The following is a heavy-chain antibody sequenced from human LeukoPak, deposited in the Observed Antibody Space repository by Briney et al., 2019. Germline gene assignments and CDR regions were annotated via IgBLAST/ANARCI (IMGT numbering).Heavy chain of an antibody. CDR2: IKEDGSVK. Sequence: GGSLRLSCAASRFTFRTSWMSWVRQAPGKGLEWLANIKEDGSVKNYVDSVTGRFTISRDNAENSLYLQMNSLRAEDTALYYCARDRAYSTFDYWGQGTLVTVSS. CDR3: ARDRAYSTFDY. CDR1: RFTFRTSW. D-gene: IGHD3-16*01. V-gene: IGHV3-7*01. J-gene: IGHJ4*01.